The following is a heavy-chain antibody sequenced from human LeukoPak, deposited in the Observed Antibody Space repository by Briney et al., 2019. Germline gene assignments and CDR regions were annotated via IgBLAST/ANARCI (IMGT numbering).Heavy chain of an antibody. CDR3: ARGGSTGWYSFDY. V-gene: IGHV3-20*04. CDR2: INWNGGST. J-gene: IGHJ4*02. D-gene: IGHD6-19*01. CDR1: GFRFDDYG. Sequence: GGSLRLSCVASGFRFDDYGMSWVRQAPGKGLEWVSGINWNGGSTGYADSVKGRFTISRDNAKNSLYLRMNSLRAEDTALYYCARGGSTGWYSFDYWGQGALVTVSS.